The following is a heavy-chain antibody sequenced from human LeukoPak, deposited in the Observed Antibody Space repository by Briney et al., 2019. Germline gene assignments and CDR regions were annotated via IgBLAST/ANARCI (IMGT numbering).Heavy chain of an antibody. CDR1: GFTFSSYS. Sequence: PGGSLRLSCAASGFTFSSYSMNWVRQAPGKGLEWVSAISGSGGSTYYADSVKGRFTISRDNPKNTLYLQMNSLRAEDTAVYYCAKDISPVAMSLYDYWGQGTLVTVSS. CDR2: ISGSGGST. D-gene: IGHD2-2*01. CDR3: AKDISPVAMSLYDY. V-gene: IGHV3-23*01. J-gene: IGHJ4*02.